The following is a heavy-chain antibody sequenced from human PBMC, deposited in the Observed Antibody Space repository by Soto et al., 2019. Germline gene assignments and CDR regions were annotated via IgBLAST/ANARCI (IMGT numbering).Heavy chain of an antibody. V-gene: IGHV3-9*01. CDR2: ISWDSSTI. CDR3: LQGSYTTIATPLDH. Sequence: EVQLVESGGGLVKPGRSLRLSCAASGFTFDNCGMHWVRQAPGKGLEWVAGISWDSSTIGYADSVKGRYIISRDDAKNSLYLQMDSMRGEDTALNYCLQGSYTTIATPLDHWGKGTQGSLSS. D-gene: IGHD1-26*01. CDR1: GFTFDNCG. J-gene: IGHJ4*02.